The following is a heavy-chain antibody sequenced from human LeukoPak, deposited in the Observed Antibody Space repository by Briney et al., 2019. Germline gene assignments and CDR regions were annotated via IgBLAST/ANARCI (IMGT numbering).Heavy chain of an antibody. CDR2: IYTSGST. Sequence: ASETLSLTCTVSGGSISSYYWSWIRQPAGKGLEWIGRIYTSGSTNYNPSLKSRVTMSVDTSKNQLSLKLSSVTAADTAVYYCARSGTVGAMPVWGQGTLVTVSS. CDR1: GGSISSYY. CDR3: ARSGTVGAMPV. J-gene: IGHJ4*02. V-gene: IGHV4-4*07. D-gene: IGHD1-26*01.